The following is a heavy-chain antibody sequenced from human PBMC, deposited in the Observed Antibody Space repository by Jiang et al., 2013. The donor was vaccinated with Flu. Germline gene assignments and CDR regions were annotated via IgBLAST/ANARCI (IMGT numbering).Heavy chain of an antibody. J-gene: IGHJ4*02. D-gene: IGHD3-22*01. Sequence: LLESGGGVVQPGRSLRLSCAASGFTFSSYAMHWVRQAPGKGLEWVAVISYDGSIKYYADSVKGRFTISRDNSKNTLYLQMNSLRAEDTAVYYCARGGARLFLDYWGQGTLVTVSS. V-gene: IGHV3-30-3*01. CDR1: GFTFSSYA. CDR2: ISYDGSIK. CDR3: ARGGARLFLDY.